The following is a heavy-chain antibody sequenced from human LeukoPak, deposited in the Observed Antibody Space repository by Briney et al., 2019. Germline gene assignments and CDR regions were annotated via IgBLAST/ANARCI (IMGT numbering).Heavy chain of an antibody. V-gene: IGHV3-7*01. Sequence: GGSLRLSCAASGFTFSSYWMSWGRQAPGKGPEWVANIKQDGGEKYYVDSVKGRFTISRDNAKSSLYLQMNSLRAEDTAVYYCARDAFSRSSVFGVVSDAFDIWGQGTMVTVSS. CDR3: ARDAFSRSSVFGVVSDAFDI. CDR2: IKQDGGEK. CDR1: GFTFSSYW. J-gene: IGHJ3*02. D-gene: IGHD3-3*01.